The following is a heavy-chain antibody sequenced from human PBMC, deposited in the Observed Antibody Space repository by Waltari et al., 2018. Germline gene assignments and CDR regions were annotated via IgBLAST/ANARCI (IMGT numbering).Heavy chain of an antibody. CDR3: ARGSFLEWLGGMDV. J-gene: IGHJ6*02. Sequence: EVQLGESGGGLVRLGGSLRLSCAAQGFTYGRDGLQWVRKAPGKGLVWVSRIKLDGSSTTYADSVKGRFTISRDNAKNTLSLQMNSLRAEDTAVYYCARGSFLEWLGGMDVWGQGTTVSVS. CDR2: IKLDGSST. V-gene: IGHV3-74*03. CDR1: GFTYGRDG. D-gene: IGHD3-3*02.